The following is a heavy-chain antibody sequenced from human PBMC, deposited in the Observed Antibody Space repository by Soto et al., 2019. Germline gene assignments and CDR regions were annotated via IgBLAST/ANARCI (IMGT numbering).Heavy chain of an antibody. CDR2: INPKSGGT. D-gene: IGHD3-16*01. Sequence: ASVKVSCKASGYSFTDYHIHWVRQAPGQGLEWLGRINPKSGGTSTAQKFQGWVTMTTDTSISTASLNLNSVTAADTAVYFCAREGAASHSYYYGTDVWGQGTTVTVSS. CDR1: GYSFTDYH. J-gene: IGHJ6*02. V-gene: IGHV1-2*04. CDR3: AREGAASHSYYYGTDV.